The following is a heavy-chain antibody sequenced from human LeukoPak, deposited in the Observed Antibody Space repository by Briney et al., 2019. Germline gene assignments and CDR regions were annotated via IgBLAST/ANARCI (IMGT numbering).Heavy chain of an antibody. J-gene: IGHJ6*02. Sequence: ASVKVSCKASGYTFTSSDINWVRQATGQGLEWKGWMNPNSGNTDYAQKFQGRVTMTRNTSISTAYMELSSLRSEDTAVYYCARGQKDNGVSSSWYYFGMDVWGQGTTVTVSS. CDR1: GYTFTSSD. V-gene: IGHV1-8*01. D-gene: IGHD6-13*01. CDR3: ARGQKDNGVSSSWYYFGMDV. CDR2: MNPNSGNT.